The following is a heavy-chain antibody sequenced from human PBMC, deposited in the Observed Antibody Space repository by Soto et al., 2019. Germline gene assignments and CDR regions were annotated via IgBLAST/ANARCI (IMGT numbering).Heavy chain of an antibody. CDR3: ARRGESFDY. CDR1: GGSISSYY. Sequence: SETLSLTCTVSGGSISSYYWSWIRQPPGKGLEWNGYIYNSGSTNYNPSLKSRVTISVDTSRNQFSLKVSSVTAADTAVYYCARRGESFDYWGQGTLVTVSS. D-gene: IGHD3-16*01. V-gene: IGHV4-59*08. CDR2: IYNSGST. J-gene: IGHJ4*02.